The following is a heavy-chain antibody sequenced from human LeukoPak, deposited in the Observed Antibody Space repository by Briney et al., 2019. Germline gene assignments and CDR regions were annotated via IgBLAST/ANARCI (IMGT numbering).Heavy chain of an antibody. CDR1: GFTVSSNY. D-gene: IGHD2-2*01. J-gene: IGHJ3*02. Sequence: GGSLRPSCAASGFTVSSNYMSWVRQAPGKGLEWVSVIYSGGSTYYADSVKGRFTISRDNSKNTLYLQMNSLRAEDTAVYYCARDVLGYCSSTSCFNDAFDIWGQGTMVTVSS. V-gene: IGHV3-53*01. CDR2: IYSGGST. CDR3: ARDVLGYCSSTSCFNDAFDI.